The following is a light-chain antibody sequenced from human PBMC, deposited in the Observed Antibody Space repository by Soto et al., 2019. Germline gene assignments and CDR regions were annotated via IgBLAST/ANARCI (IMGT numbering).Light chain of an antibody. J-gene: IGKJ2*01. Sequence: DIQMTQSPSTLSASVGDRVTITCRASQSISSWLAWYQQKXXKAPKLLIYDASSLESGVPSRFSGSGSGTEFTLTISSLQPDDFATYYCQQYNSYLYTFGQGTKLEIK. CDR1: QSISSW. V-gene: IGKV1-5*01. CDR2: DAS. CDR3: QQYNSYLYT.